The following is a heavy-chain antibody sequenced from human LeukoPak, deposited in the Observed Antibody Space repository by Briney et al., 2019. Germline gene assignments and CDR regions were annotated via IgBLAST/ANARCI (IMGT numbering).Heavy chain of an antibody. J-gene: IGHJ4*02. D-gene: IGHD5-24*01. V-gene: IGHV1-69*04. CDR2: IIPILGIA. CDR3: ARGSVESYSDY. Sequence: SVKVSCKASGGTFSSYAISWVRQAPGQGLEWKGRIIPILGIANYAQKFQGSVTITADKSTSTAYMELSSLRSEDTAVYYCARGSVESYSDYWGQGTLVTVSS. CDR1: GGTFSSYA.